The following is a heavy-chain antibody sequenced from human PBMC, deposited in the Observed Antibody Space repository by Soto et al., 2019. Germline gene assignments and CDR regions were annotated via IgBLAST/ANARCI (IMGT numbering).Heavy chain of an antibody. CDR1: GYTFTRYD. D-gene: IGHD3-22*01. CDR3: AKDTYYYSSSGYYVFDS. V-gene: IGHV1-8*01. CDR2: MNPNSGNT. J-gene: IGHJ4*02. Sequence: GASVKVSCKASGYTFTRYDINCVRQATGQGFEWMGWMNPNSGNTGYAQKFQGRVTMTRDTSITTAYLELSSLRAEDTAVYYCAKDTYYYSSSGYYVFDSWGQGTLVTVSS.